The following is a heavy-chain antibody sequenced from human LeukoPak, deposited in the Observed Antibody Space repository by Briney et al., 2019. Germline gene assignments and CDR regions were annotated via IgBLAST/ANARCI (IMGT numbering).Heavy chain of an antibody. CDR2: LYQSGGT. CDR1: GYSISSGYY. CDR3: ARTGTGNYFDY. D-gene: IGHD1-14*01. Sequence: SETLSLTCAVSGYSISSGYYWGWIRQPPGKGLEWIGTLYQSGGTNYNPSLKNRVTISVDKSENQLSVKLTSVIAADTAVYYCARTGTGNYFDYWGQGTLVTVSS. J-gene: IGHJ4*02. V-gene: IGHV4-38-2*01.